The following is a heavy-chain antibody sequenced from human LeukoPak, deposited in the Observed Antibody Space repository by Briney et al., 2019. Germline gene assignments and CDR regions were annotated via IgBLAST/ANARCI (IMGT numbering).Heavy chain of an antibody. CDR1: GFTFSSYG. CDR2: IWYDGSNK. CDR3: ATPGLTCSSTSCYLGY. J-gene: IGHJ4*02. Sequence: GGSLRLSCAASGFTFSSYGMHWVRQAPGKGLEWVAVIWYDGSNKYYADSVKGRFTISRDNSKNTLYLQMNSLRAEDTAVYYCATPGLTCSSTSCYLGYWGQGTLVTVSS. V-gene: IGHV3-33*01. D-gene: IGHD2-2*01.